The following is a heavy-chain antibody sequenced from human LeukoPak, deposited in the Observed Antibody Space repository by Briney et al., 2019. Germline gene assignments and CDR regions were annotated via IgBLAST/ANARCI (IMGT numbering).Heavy chain of an antibody. D-gene: IGHD5-18*01. CDR1: GFSFSSYT. Sequence: LRFTCAASGFSFSSYTMHRLRQAPGKGLKGLANTTSDESNKHYALSVKGRFTISRDNSKSTLYLQMNSVRAEDTAVYYCARESGALRGYSFGLWGKGTLVSVSS. CDR3: ARESGALRGYSFGL. CDR2: TTSDESNK. V-gene: IGHV3-30-3*01. J-gene: IGHJ4*02.